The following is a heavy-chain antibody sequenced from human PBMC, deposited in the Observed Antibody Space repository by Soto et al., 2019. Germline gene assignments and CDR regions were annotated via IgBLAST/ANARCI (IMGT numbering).Heavy chain of an antibody. V-gene: IGHV1-3*01. CDR3: ARAPCDYGEYYMDG. Sequence: ASVPVSCPASGSTFTSYGMHWVRQAPGQRLEWMGWINAGNGNTKYSQKFQGRVTIYRDTSASTAYMELSSLRSEDMAVYYCARAPCDYGEYYMDGWGKGTTVTVSS. J-gene: IGHJ6*03. CDR1: GSTFTSYG. CDR2: INAGNGNT. D-gene: IGHD4-17*01.